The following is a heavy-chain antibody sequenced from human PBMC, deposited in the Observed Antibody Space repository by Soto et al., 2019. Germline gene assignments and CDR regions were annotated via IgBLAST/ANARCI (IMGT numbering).Heavy chain of an antibody. J-gene: IGHJ4*02. CDR3: TTGSGCRDC. CDR1: GFAFADAW. D-gene: IGHD6-19*01. V-gene: IGHV3-15*01. CDR2: IKSKYDGGAT. Sequence: EVQLVESGGGLVEAGGSLRLSCAASGFAFADAWMSWVRQAPGKGVEWVGLIKSKYDGGATDFAAPVKGRFIISRDDSQNTLYLQMNSLKTEYTAIYYCTTGSGCRDCWGQGTLVTVSS.